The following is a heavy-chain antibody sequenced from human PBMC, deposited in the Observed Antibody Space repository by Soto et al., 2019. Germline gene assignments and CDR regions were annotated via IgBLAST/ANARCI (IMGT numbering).Heavy chain of an antibody. CDR1: GFTFSSYG. V-gene: IGHV3-30*18. CDR2: ISYDGSNK. Sequence: QVQLVEAGGGVVQPGRSLRLSCAASGFTFSSYGMHWVRQAPGKGLEWVAVISYDGSNKYYADSVKGRFTISRDNSKNTLYLQRNSLRAEDTAVYYCAKGPAIVLVPAAMNYNYGMDVWGQGTTVTVSS. CDR3: AKGPAIVLVPAAMNYNYGMDV. J-gene: IGHJ6*02. D-gene: IGHD2-2*01.